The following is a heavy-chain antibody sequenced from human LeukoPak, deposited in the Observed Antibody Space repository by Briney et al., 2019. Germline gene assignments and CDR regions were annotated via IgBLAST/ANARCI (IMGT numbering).Heavy chain of an antibody. J-gene: IGHJ2*01. CDR1: GGSFSGYY. D-gene: IGHD1-26*01. V-gene: IGHV4-34*01. CDR3: ATDGNFDL. CDR2: INHSGST. Sequence: SETLSLTCAVYGGSFSGYYWSWIRQPPGKGLEWIGEINHSGSTNYNPSLKSRVTISVDTSKNQFSLKLSSVTAADTAVYYCATDGNFDLWGRGTLVTVSS.